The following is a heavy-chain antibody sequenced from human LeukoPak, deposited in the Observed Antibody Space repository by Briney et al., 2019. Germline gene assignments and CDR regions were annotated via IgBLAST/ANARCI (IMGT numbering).Heavy chain of an antibody. CDR2: ISGSGGST. CDR3: AKGGLAERFDS. V-gene: IGHV3-23*01. D-gene: IGHD2-21*01. Sequence: GSLRLSCAASGFASSAYAMSWVRQAPGKGLEWVSAISGSGGSTYYADSVKGRFTISRDNSKNTLDLQMNSLRAEDTAVYYCAKGGLAERFDSWGQGTLVTVSS. J-gene: IGHJ4*02. CDR1: GFASSAYA.